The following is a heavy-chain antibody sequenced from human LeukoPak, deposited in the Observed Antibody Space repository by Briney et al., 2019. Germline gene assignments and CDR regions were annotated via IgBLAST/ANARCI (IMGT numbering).Heavy chain of an antibody. D-gene: IGHD6-13*01. Sequence: GGSLRLSCAASGFFLSSSGMHWVRQAPGKGPEWVAFSSFDGSKTYYADSVKGRFTISRANSQNTLYLQMNNLSAEDTAVYYCAKDLSYGTTWLGYWGQGTLVTVSS. V-gene: IGHV3-30*18. CDR3: AKDLSYGTTWLGY. CDR2: SSFDGSKT. J-gene: IGHJ4*02. CDR1: GFFLSSSG.